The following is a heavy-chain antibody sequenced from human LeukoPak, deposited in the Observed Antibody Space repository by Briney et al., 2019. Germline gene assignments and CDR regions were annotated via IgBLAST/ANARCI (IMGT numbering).Heavy chain of an antibody. CDR2: ISYDGSNK. J-gene: IGHJ4*02. D-gene: IGHD5-18*01. Sequence: HPGRSLRLSCAASGFTFSSYAMHWVRQAPGKGLEWVAVISYDGSNKYYEDSVKGRFTISRDNSKNTLYLQMNSLRAEDTAVYYCARETGDTAMVTFDYWGQGTLVTVSS. CDR1: GFTFSSYA. V-gene: IGHV3-30-3*01. CDR3: ARETGDTAMVTFDY.